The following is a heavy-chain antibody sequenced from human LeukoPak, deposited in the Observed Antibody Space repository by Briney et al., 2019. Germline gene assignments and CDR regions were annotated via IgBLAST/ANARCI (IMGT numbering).Heavy chain of an antibody. Sequence: GGSLRLSCAASGFTFSSYAMSWVRQAPGKGLEWVSAISGRGGSTYYADSVKGRFTISRDNSKNTLYLQMNSLRAEDTAVYYCATNNLPRITIFGVAENWFDPWGQGTLVTVSS. V-gene: IGHV3-23*01. J-gene: IGHJ5*02. CDR1: GFTFSSYA. CDR2: ISGRGGST. CDR3: ATNNLPRITIFGVAENWFDP. D-gene: IGHD3-3*01.